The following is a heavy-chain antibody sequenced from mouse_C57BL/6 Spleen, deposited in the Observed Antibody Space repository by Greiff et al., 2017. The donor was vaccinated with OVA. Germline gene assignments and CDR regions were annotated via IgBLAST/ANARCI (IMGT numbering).Heavy chain of an antibody. J-gene: IGHJ3*01. CDR1: GFSLTSYG. Sequence: QVQLKESGPGLVQPSQSLSITCTVSGFSLTSYGVHWVRQSPGKGLEWLGVIWSGGSTDYNAAFISRLSISKDNSKSQVFFKMNSLQADDTAIYYCARWGHRYYDYGGGFAYWGQGTLVTVSA. V-gene: IGHV2-2*01. CDR2: IWSGGST. CDR3: ARWGHRYYDYGGGFAY. D-gene: IGHD2-4*01.